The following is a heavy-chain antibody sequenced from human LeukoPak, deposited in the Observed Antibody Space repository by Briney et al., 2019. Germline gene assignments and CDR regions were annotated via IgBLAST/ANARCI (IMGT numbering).Heavy chain of an antibody. J-gene: IGHJ3*02. V-gene: IGHV3-30*02. Sequence: PGGSLRLSCAASGFTFSSYGMHWVRQAPGKGVEWVTFIRYDGTNTYYADSVKGRFTISRDNSKNTLYLQMNNPRAEDTAVYYCAKKGAADRAFDIWGQGTMVTVS. CDR3: AKKGAADRAFDI. D-gene: IGHD6-13*01. CDR1: GFTFSSYG. CDR2: IRYDGTNT.